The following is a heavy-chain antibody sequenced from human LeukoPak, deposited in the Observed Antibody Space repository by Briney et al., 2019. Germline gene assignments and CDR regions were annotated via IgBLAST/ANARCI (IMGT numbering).Heavy chain of an antibody. J-gene: IGHJ4*02. CDR3: ARDARLRYFDWASNPFDY. D-gene: IGHD3-9*01. Sequence: ASVKVSCKASGYTFTGYYMHWVRQAPGQGLEWMGWINPNSGGTNYAQKFQGWVTMTRDTSISTAYMELIRLRTDDTAVYYCARDARLRYFDWASNPFDYWGQGTLVTVSS. CDR2: INPNSGGT. CDR1: GYTFTGYY. V-gene: IGHV1-2*04.